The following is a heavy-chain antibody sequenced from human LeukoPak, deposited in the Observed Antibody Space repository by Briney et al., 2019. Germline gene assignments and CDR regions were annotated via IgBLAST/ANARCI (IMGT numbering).Heavy chain of an antibody. V-gene: IGHV1-2*04. J-gene: IGHJ4*02. CDR1: GYTFTGYY. Sequence: ASVKVSCKASGYTFTGYYMHWVRQAPGQGLEWMGWINPNSGGTNYAQKFQGWVTMTRDTSISTAYMELSRLRSDDTAVYYCAREWGPLMGATTPHLFGYWGQGTLVTVSS. CDR2: INPNSGGT. CDR3: AREWGPLMGATTPHLFGY. D-gene: IGHD1-26*01.